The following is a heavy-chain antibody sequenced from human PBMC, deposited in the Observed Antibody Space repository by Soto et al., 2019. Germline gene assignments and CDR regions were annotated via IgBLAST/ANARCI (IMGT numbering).Heavy chain of an antibody. D-gene: IGHD3-16*02. J-gene: IGHJ4*02. V-gene: IGHV2-5*02. Sequence: SGPTLVNPTQTLTLTCTFSGFSLNTAGVGVAWIRQPPGKALEWLTLIYWDDDKRYSPSLSSRLTVTKDTSGNQVVLVMTNMDPADTGTYYCAHRLPISGSRFFDFWGPGTQVTVSS. CDR3: AHRLPISGSRFFDF. CDR2: IYWDDDK. CDR1: GFSLNTAGVG.